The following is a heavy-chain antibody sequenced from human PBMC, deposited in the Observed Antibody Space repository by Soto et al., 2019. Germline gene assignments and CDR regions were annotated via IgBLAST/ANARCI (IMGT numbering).Heavy chain of an antibody. Sequence: QVQLVESGGGEVQPGRSLRLSCAASGFTFSSYAMHWVRQAPGKGLEWVAVISYDGSNKYYADSVKGRFTISSDNSKNTLDLQMNSLRAAVSAVYYCAIDPVGYFAWLSSGFDYWGQGTLVTVSS. V-gene: IGHV3-30-3*01. CDR3: AIDPVGYFAWLSSGFDY. CDR1: GFTFSSYA. D-gene: IGHD3-9*01. J-gene: IGHJ4*02. CDR2: ISYDGSNK.